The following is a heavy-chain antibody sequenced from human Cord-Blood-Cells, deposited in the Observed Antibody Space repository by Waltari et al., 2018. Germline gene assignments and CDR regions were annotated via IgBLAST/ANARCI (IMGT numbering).Heavy chain of an antibody. J-gene: IGHJ4*02. Sequence: QVQLQESGPGLVKPSETLSLTCTVSGGSISSYYWSWIRQPPGKGLEWIGYIYYSGSTNYNPSLKSRVTISVDTSKNQFSLKLSSVTAADTAVYYWARARGGSYRIDYWGQGTLVTVSS. CDR1: GGSISSYY. CDR2: IYYSGST. V-gene: IGHV4-59*01. D-gene: IGHD1-26*01. CDR3: ARARGGSYRIDY.